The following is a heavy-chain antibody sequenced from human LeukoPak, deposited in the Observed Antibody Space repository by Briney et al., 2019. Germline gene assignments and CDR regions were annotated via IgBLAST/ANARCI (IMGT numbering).Heavy chain of an antibody. D-gene: IGHD6-19*01. V-gene: IGHV3-33*06. CDR3: AKVTSGWFPWYFDY. CDR1: GFXFSTHG. Sequence: PGGSLRLSCAASGFXFSTHGMHWVRQAPGKGLEWVALIWYDGSNEDYADSVKGRFTISRDNCKNTLYLEMSSLRAEDTAVYYRAKVTSGWFPWYFDYWGQGTLVTVSS. CDR2: IWYDGSNE. J-gene: IGHJ4*02.